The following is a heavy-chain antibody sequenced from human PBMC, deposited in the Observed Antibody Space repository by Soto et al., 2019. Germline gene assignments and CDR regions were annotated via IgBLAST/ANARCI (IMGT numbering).Heavy chain of an antibody. CDR2: IYHSGST. CDR1: GGSISSGGYS. V-gene: IGHV4-30-2*01. D-gene: IGHD3-3*01. CDR3: AREYRTIFSVGWFDP. Sequence: QLQLQESGSGLVKPSQTLSLTCAVSGGSISSGGYSWSWIRQPPGKGLEWIGYIYHSGSTYYNPSLKSRVTISGGRSKNQSALKLSSVTAADTAVYYCAREYRTIFSVGWFDPWGQGTLVTVSS. J-gene: IGHJ5*02.